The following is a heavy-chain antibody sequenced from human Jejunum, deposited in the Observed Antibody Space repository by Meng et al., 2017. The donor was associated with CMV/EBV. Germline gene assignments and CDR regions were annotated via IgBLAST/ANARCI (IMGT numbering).Heavy chain of an antibody. D-gene: IGHD2-21*01. V-gene: IGHV3-23*01. Sequence: TFSGYAMAWVRQATGKGLEWVSGITGSGGSTYYADSGEGRFAVSRDNSKNTLYLEMNSLRPEDTAIYYCARATTVVVIGIAQYYFDYWGQGTLVTVSS. CDR1: TFSGYA. CDR2: ITGSGGST. CDR3: ARATTVVVIGIAQYYFDY. J-gene: IGHJ4*02.